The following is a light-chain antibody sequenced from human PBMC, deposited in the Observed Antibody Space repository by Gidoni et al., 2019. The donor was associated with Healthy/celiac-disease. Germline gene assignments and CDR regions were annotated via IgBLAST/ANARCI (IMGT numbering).Light chain of an antibody. V-gene: IGKV3-20*01. CDR3: QQYGSPPWT. CDR1: QSVTSNY. CDR2: GAS. Sequence: EIVLTQSPGTLSLSPGERATRSCRASQSVTSNYLAWFQQKPGQAPRLLIYGASSRATGIPDRFSGSGSGTDFTVTISRLEPEDFAVYYCQQYGSPPWTFGQGTKVEIK. J-gene: IGKJ1*01.